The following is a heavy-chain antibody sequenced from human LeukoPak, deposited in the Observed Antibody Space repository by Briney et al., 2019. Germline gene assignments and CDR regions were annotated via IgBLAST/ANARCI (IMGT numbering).Heavy chain of an antibody. J-gene: IGHJ4*02. D-gene: IGHD3-9*01. CDR1: GYTFTSYY. CDR2: INPSGGST. V-gene: IGHV1-46*01. CDR3: ARGQGERYYDILTSYYAPTRPFDY. Sequence: GASVKVSCKASGYTFTSYYMHWVRQAPGQGLEWMGIINPSGGSTSYAQKLQGRVTMTRDTSTSTVYMELSSLRSEDTAVYYCARGQGERYYDILTSYYAPTRPFDYWGQGTLVTVSS.